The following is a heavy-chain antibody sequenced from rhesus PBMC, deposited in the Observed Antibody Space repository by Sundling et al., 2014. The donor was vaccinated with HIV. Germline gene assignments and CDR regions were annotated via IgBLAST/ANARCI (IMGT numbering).Heavy chain of an antibody. CDR1: GYSISSGYG. CDR2: IGGSSGNT. CDR3: ARGFYDSGYPMFDY. J-gene: IGHJ4*01. D-gene: IGHD3-28*01. Sequence: QLQLQESGPGLVKPSETLSLTCAVSGYSISSGYGWSWIRQPPGKGLEWIGYIGGSSGNTKYNPSLKSRVTISKDTSKNQFSLKLSSVTAADTAVYFCARGFYDSGYPMFDYWGQGDLVTVSS. V-gene: IGHV4-127*01.